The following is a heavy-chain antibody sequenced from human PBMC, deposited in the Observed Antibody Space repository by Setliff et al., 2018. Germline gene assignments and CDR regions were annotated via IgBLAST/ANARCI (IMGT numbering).Heavy chain of an antibody. V-gene: IGHV4-38-2*01. J-gene: IGHJ4*02. CDR1: GYSISSGYY. Sequence: SETLSLTCAVSGYSISSGYYWGWIRQPPGKGLEWIGSIYHSGSTYYNPSLKSRVTISVDTSRNQFSLKLSSVTAADTAVYYCARGDYYDPKYYFDYWGQGTLVTVSS. CDR3: ARGDYYDPKYYFDY. D-gene: IGHD3-22*01. CDR2: IYHSGST.